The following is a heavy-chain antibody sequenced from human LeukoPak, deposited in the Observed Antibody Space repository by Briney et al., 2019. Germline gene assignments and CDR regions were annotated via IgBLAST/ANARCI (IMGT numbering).Heavy chain of an antibody. Sequence: QTGGSLRLSCAASGFTFSSYSMNWVRQAPGKGLEWVSYISSSSSTIYYADSVKGRFTISRDNAKNSLYLQMNSLRAEDTAVYYCARRGTLLRDKDRYYYMDVWGKGTTVTISS. V-gene: IGHV3-48*04. CDR3: ARRGTLLRDKDRYYYMDV. CDR2: ISSSSSTI. J-gene: IGHJ6*03. D-gene: IGHD1-1*01. CDR1: GFTFSSYS.